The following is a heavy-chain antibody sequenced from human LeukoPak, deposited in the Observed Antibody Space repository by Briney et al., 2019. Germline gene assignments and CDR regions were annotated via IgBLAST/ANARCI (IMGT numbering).Heavy chain of an antibody. CDR3: ARRYNWNDPDAFDI. J-gene: IGHJ3*02. D-gene: IGHD1-20*01. Sequence: PSETLSLTCTVSGGSISSYYWSWIRQPPGKGLELIGYIYYSGSTNYNPSLKSRVTISVDTSKNQFSLKLSSVTAADTAVYYCARRYNWNDPDAFDIWGQGTMVTVSS. V-gene: IGHV4-59*08. CDR1: GGSISSYY. CDR2: IYYSGST.